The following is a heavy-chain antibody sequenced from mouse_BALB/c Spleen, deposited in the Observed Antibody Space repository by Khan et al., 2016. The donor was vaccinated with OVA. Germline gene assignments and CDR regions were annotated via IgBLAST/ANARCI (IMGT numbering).Heavy chain of an antibody. J-gene: IGHJ3*01. CDR3: ARGGSSGPAWFAY. Sequence: EVQLQESGPGLVKPSQSLSLTCSVTGYSITSGYFWNWIRQFPGNNLEWLGYIRYDGDSNYNPSLKNRISITRDTSKNQFFLKLNSVPPKDTATYYCARGGSSGPAWFAYWGQGTLVTVSA. D-gene: IGHD3-1*01. V-gene: IGHV3-6*02. CDR1: GYSITSGYF. CDR2: IRYDGDS.